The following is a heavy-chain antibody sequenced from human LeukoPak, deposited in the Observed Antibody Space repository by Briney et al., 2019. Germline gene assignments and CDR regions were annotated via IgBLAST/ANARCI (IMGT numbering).Heavy chain of an antibody. CDR3: ARVRAYYNSSGYEVTSDLDH. D-gene: IGHD3-22*01. Sequence: PSETLSLTCTVSGGSLSSSSYYWGWIRQPPGKGLEWIGSIYHSGSIYYNPSLKSRVTISVDTSKNQFSLKLSSVTAADTAVYCCARVRAYYNSSGYEVTSDLDHWGQGTLVTVSS. J-gene: IGHJ4*02. V-gene: IGHV4-39*07. CDR1: GGSLSSSSYY. CDR2: IYHSGSI.